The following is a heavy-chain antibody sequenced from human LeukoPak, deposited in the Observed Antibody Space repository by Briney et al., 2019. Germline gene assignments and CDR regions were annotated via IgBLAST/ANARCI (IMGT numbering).Heavy chain of an antibody. J-gene: IGHJ6*03. CDR1: GGSISSSSYY. CDR3: ARDRVGVAAAGTPNHYYYYYMDV. V-gene: IGHV4-39*07. CDR2: IYYSGST. Sequence: SETLSLTCTVSGGSISSSSYYWGWIRQPPGKGLEWIGSIYYSGSTYYNPSLKSRVTMSVDTSKNQFSLKLSSVTAADTAVYYCARDRVGVAAAGTPNHYYYYYMDVWGKGTTVTVSS. D-gene: IGHD6-13*01.